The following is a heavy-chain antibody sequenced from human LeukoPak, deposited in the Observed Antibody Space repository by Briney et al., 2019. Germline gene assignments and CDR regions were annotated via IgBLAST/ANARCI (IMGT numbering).Heavy chain of an antibody. CDR3: AKDLSKELLYRRGKYYFDY. CDR2: IRYDGSNK. J-gene: IGHJ4*02. D-gene: IGHD3-3*01. CDR1: GFTFSSYG. V-gene: IGHV3-30*02. Sequence: PGGSLRLSCAASGFTFSSYGIHWVRQAPGKGLEWVAFIRYDGSNKYYADSVKGRFTISRDNSKNTLYLQMNRLRAEDTAVYYCAKDLSKELLYRRGKYYFDYWGQGTLVTVSS.